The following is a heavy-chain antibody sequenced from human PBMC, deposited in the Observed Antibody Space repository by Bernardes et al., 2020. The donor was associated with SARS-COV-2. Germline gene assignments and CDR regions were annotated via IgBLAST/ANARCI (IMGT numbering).Heavy chain of an antibody. CDR1: GGSISSSY. D-gene: IGHD4-17*01. J-gene: IGHJ4*02. CDR3: ARSGDYGDYGV. Sequence: SETLSLTCTVSGGSISSSYWSWIRQPPGPGLEWIGYIYYSGTTNYNPSLKSRVTISVDTSKNQFSLKLSSVTAADTAVYYCARSGDYGDYGVWGQGTLVTVSS. CDR2: IYYSGTT. V-gene: IGHV4-59*08.